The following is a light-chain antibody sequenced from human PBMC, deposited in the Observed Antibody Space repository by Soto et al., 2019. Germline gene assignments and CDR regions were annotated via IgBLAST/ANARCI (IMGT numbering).Light chain of an antibody. CDR3: QQTYDPPTT. CDR1: QRIDNY. J-gene: IGKJ2*01. CDR2: AVA. Sequence: DIQMTQSPSSLSASVGDRVTITCRASQRIDNYLNWYQQKPGKAPNLVIYAVASLQGGVPSRFSGSASGTDFTLTISSLQPEDFATYYCQQTYDPPTTFGQGTKLEI. V-gene: IGKV1-39*01.